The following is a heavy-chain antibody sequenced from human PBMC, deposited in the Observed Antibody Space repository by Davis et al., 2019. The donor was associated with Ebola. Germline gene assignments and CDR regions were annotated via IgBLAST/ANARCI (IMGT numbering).Heavy chain of an antibody. CDR3: ARVRGYCSGGSCYPIYGMDV. D-gene: IGHD2-15*01. CDR2: INHSGST. CDR1: GGSFSGYY. J-gene: IGHJ6*02. V-gene: IGHV4-34*01. Sequence: MPSETLSLTCTVYGGSFSGYYWSWIRQPPGKGLEWIGEINHSGSTNYNPSLKSRVTISVDTSKNQFSLKLSSVTAADTAVYYCARVRGYCSGGSCYPIYGMDVWGQGTTVTVSS.